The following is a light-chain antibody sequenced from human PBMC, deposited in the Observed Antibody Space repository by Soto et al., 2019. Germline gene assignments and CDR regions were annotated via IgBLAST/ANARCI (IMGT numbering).Light chain of an antibody. V-gene: IGLV2-14*01. CDR1: SSDVGGYNY. J-gene: IGLJ1*01. Sequence: QSALTQPASVSGSPGQSITISCTGTSSDVGGYNYVSWYQHHPGKAPKLMIYEFSNRPSGVSNRFSGSKSGNTASLTISGLQAEDEAYYYCSSYTSSSTLVFGTGTKLTVL. CDR3: SSYTSSSTLV. CDR2: EFS.